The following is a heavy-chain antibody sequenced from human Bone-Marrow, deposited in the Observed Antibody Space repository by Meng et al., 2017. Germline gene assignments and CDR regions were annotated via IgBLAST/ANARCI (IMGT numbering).Heavy chain of an antibody. CDR1: GFTVSRNY. J-gene: IGHJ4*02. V-gene: IGHV3-66*02. Sequence: EVGMGGAGGGVVQGGGSLGLACGASGFTVSRNYMSWVRQAPGKGLEWVSVIFGGGTTYYADSVQGRFTISRDNSKNTLFLQMNSLRADDTAVYYCARDIRWGQGTLVTVSS. CDR2: IFGGGTT. D-gene: IGHD3-10*01. CDR3: ARDIR.